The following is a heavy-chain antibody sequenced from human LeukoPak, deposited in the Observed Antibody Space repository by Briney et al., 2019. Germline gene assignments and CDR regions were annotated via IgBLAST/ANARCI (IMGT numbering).Heavy chain of an antibody. V-gene: IGHV1-18*01. CDR3: ARVPSGGPFDY. J-gene: IGHJ4*02. CDR2: NSAYNGNT. Sequence: ASVKVSCKASGYSFSSYGISWVRQAPGQGLEWMGWNSAYNGNTNYAQRLQGRVTMTTDTSTSTAYMELRSLTSDDTAVYYCARVPSGGPFDYWGQGTLVTVSS. CDR1: GYSFSSYG. D-gene: IGHD2-15*01.